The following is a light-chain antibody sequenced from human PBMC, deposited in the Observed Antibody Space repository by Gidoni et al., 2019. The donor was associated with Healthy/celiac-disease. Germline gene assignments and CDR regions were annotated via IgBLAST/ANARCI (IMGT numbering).Light chain of an antibody. CDR3: CSYAGSSWV. CDR2: EGS. CDR1: SSDVGSYNL. J-gene: IGLJ3*02. Sequence: QSALTQPASVSVSPGQSITISCTGTSSDVGSYNLVSWYQQHPGKAPKLMIYEGSKRPSGVSNRFSGSKSGNTASLTISGLQAEDEADYYGCSYAGSSWVFGGGTKLTVL. V-gene: IGLV2-23*01.